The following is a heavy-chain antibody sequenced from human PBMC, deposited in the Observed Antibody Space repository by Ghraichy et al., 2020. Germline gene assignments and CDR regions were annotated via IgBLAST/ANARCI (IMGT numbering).Heavy chain of an antibody. CDR3: ARDNCSSTSCSKGSYYYYGMDV. D-gene: IGHD2-2*01. CDR2: IYTSGST. Sequence: SETLSLTCTVSGGSISSYYWSWIRQPAGKGLEWIGRIYTSGSTNYNPSLKSRVTMSVDTSKNQFSLKLSSVTAADTAVYYCARDNCSSTSCSKGSYYYYGMDVWGQGTTVTVSS. V-gene: IGHV4-4*07. J-gene: IGHJ6*02. CDR1: GGSISSYY.